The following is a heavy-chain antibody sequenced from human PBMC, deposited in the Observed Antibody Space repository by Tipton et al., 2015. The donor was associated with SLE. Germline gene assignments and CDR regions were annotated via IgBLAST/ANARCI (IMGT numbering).Heavy chain of an antibody. V-gene: IGHV4-59*08. D-gene: IGHD5-18*01. CDR2: IYYSGST. CDR1: GGSISSYY. Sequence: TLSLTCTVSGGSISSYYWSWIRQPPGKGLEWIGYIYYSGSTNYNPSLKSRVTISVDTSKNQFSLKLSSVTAADTAVYYCARGGTAMAYWYFDLWGRGTLVTVSS. CDR3: ARGGTAMAYWYFDL. J-gene: IGHJ2*01.